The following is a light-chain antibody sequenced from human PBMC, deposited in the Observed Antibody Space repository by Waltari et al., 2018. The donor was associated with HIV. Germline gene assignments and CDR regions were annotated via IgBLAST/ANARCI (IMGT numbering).Light chain of an antibody. V-gene: IGLV1-40*01. Sequence: QSVLTQPPSVSGAPGQRVTISCTGRSSNIGAGYDIHWYQQLPGTAPKLLIYGYGNRPAGVRDRFSGSKAGTSASLAITGLQAEDEADYYCQSYDSSLTGSVVGGGTKLTVL. CDR1: SSNIGAGYD. CDR3: QSYDSSLTGSV. CDR2: GYG. J-gene: IGLJ2*01.